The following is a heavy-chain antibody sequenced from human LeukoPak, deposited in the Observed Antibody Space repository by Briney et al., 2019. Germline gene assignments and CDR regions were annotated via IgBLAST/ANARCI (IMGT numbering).Heavy chain of an antibody. CDR3: AKSGCTSSSCYQFWYFDL. CDR2: ITGGGETT. V-gene: IGHV3-23*01. J-gene: IGHJ2*01. CDR1: ELIFSNYV. Sequence: GGSLRLSCAASELIFSNYVMTWVRQAPGRGLEWVSAITGGGETTYYADSVKGRFTVSRDNSKNTLYLQMTSLGADDTAVYYCAKSGCTSSSCYQFWYFDLWGRGTLVTVSS. D-gene: IGHD2-2*01.